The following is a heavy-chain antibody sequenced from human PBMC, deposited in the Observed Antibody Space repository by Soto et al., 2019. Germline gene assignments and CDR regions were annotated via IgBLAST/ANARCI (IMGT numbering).Heavy chain of an antibody. V-gene: IGHV4-34*01. D-gene: IGHD2-2*02. Sequence: PSETLSLTCAVYGGSFSGYYWSWIRRPPGKGLEWIGEINHSGSTNYNPSLKSRVTISVDTSKNQFSLKLSSVTAADTAVYYCARYVGYCSSTSCHIFTVGYYGMDVWGQGTTVTVSS. CDR3: ARYVGYCSSTSCHIFTVGYYGMDV. CDR1: GGSFSGYY. CDR2: INHSGST. J-gene: IGHJ6*02.